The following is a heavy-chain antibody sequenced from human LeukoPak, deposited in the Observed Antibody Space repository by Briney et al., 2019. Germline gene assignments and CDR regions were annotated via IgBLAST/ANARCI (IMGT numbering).Heavy chain of an antibody. CDR3: ARGAVAGTLALFY. CDR2: ISTSGST. V-gene: IGHV4-61*02. J-gene: IGHJ4*01. CDR1: GGSINSGSYY. D-gene: IGHD6-19*01. Sequence: PSQTLSLTCTVSGGSINSGSYYWSWIRQPAGKGLEWIGRISTSGSTNYNPSLKSRVTISVDTSKNQFSLKLTSVTAADTAVYYCARGAVAGTLALFYWGQGTLVTVSS.